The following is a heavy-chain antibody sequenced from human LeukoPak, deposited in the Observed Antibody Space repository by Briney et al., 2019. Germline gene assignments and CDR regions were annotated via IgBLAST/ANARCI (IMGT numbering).Heavy chain of an antibody. CDR3: VRLRRNSDSSGYYYYYDY. V-gene: IGHV3-21*01. J-gene: IGHJ4*02. D-gene: IGHD3-22*01. CDR1: EFTFISYS. Sequence: SGGSLRLSCTVSEFTFISYSMNWVRQAPGKGLEWVASINRGATYIYYADSMKGRFTISRDDAKSSLYLQMNSLRAEDTAVYYCVRLRRNSDSSGYYYYYDYWGQGILVTVSS. CDR2: INRGATYI.